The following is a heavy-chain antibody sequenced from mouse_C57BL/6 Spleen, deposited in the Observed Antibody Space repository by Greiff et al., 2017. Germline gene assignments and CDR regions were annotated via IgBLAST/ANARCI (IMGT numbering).Heavy chain of an antibody. Sequence: DVQLVESGGGLVKPGGSLKLSCAASGFTFSDYGMHWVRQAPEKGLEWVAYISSGSSTIYYADTVKGRFTISRDNAKNTLFLQMTSLRSEDTAMYYCARAVLLRWYFDVWGTGTTVTVSS. D-gene: IGHD1-1*01. CDR1: GFTFSDYG. CDR2: ISSGSSTI. J-gene: IGHJ1*03. V-gene: IGHV5-17*01. CDR3: ARAVLLRWYFDV.